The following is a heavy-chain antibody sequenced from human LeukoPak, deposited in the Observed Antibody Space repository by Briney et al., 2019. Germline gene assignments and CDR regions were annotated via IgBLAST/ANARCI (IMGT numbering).Heavy chain of an antibody. J-gene: IGHJ4*02. CDR3: AKDLGPTGTTSVYFDY. V-gene: IGHV3-9*01. Sequence: GGSLRLSCAASGFTFDDYAMHWVRHAPGKGLEWVSGISWNSGSIDYADSVKGRFTISRDNAKNSLYLQMNSLRAEDTAVYYCAKDLGPTGTTSVYFDYWGQGTLVTVSS. D-gene: IGHD1-1*01. CDR1: GFTFDDYA. CDR2: ISWNSGSI.